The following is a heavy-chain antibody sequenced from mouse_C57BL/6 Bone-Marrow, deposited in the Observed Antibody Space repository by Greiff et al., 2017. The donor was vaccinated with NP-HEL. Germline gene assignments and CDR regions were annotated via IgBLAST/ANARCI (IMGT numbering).Heavy chain of an antibody. CDR3: ALSYYYGSRRYYFDY. J-gene: IGHJ2*01. CDR2: ISYDGSN. CDR1: GYSITSGYY. D-gene: IGHD1-1*01. Sequence: DVKLQESGPGLVKPSQSLSLTCSVTGYSITSGYYWNWIRQFPGNKLEWMGYISYDGSNNYNPSLKNRISITRDTSKNQFFLKLNSVTTEDTATYYCALSYYYGSRRYYFDYWGQGTTLTVSS. V-gene: IGHV3-6*01.